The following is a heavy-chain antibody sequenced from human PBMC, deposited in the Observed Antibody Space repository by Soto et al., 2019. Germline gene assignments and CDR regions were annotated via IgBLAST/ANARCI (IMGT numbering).Heavy chain of an antibody. CDR2: ISGNGDKT. D-gene: IGHD5-18*01. Sequence: EVQLLESGGDLVQPGGSLRLSCAPSGFTFSTYAMNWVRQAQGKGLEWVSGISGNGDKTYYADSGKGRFTISRDNSKKMLYLQMNTLRAEATAVYYCAKDPGYTYGHGLDVWGQGTTVTVSS. V-gene: IGHV3-23*01. J-gene: IGHJ6*02. CDR1: GFTFSTYA. CDR3: AKDPGYTYGHGLDV.